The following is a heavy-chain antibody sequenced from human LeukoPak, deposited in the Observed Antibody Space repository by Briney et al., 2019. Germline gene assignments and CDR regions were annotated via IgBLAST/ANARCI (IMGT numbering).Heavy chain of an antibody. CDR1: GYTFTGYY. CDR2: INPNSGGT. D-gene: IGHD2-2*01. CDR3: ASLRCSSTICSLQR. Sequence: KPGASVKVSCKASGYTFTGYYMHWVRQAPGQGLEWLGRINPNSGGTNYAQKFQGRVTMTRDTSISTAYMELSRLRSDDTAVYYCASLRCSSTICSLQRWGQGTLVTVSS. V-gene: IGHV1-2*06. J-gene: IGHJ4*02.